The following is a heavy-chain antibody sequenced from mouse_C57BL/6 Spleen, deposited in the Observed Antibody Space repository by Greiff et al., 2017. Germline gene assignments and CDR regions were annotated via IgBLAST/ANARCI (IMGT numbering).Heavy chain of an antibody. D-gene: IGHD2-3*01. CDR1: GYSITSGYY. V-gene: IGHV3-6*01. Sequence: DVKLQESGPGLVKPSQSLSLTCSVTGYSITSGYYWNWIRQFPGNKLEWMGYISYDGSNNYNPSLKNRISITRDTSKNQCFLKLNSVTTEDTATYYCARGGAYDGPYFDYWGQGTTLTVSS. CDR3: ARGGAYDGPYFDY. J-gene: IGHJ2*01. CDR2: ISYDGSN.